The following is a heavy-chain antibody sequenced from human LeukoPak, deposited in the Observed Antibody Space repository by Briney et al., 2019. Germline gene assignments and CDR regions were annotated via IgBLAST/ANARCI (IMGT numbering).Heavy chain of an antibody. D-gene: IGHD5-18*01. CDR3: AKDWIQFNRVFDCFDS. CDR2: IGNTET. Sequence: PGGSLRLSCATSGFPFETNAMSWVRQPPGKGLEWVATIGNTETFYADSVTGRFTISRDNSKNTVNLQMNRLRVEDTAIYYCAKDWIQFNRVFDCFDSWGQGTLVTVSS. J-gene: IGHJ4*02. V-gene: IGHV3-23*01. CDR1: GFPFETNA.